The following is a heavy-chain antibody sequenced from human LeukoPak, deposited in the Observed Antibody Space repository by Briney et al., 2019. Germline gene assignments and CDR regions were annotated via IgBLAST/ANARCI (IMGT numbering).Heavy chain of an antibody. CDR1: GFTFDDYA. D-gene: IGHD3-3*01. CDR2: ISWDGGST. V-gene: IGHV3-43D*03. J-gene: IGHJ6*03. CDR3: AKEQKIWGGYYTHHYYYMDV. Sequence: PGRSLRLSCAASGFTFDDYAMHWVRQAPGKGLEWVSLISWDGGSTYYADSVKGRFTISRDNSKNSLYLQMNSLRAEDTALYYCAKEQKIWGGYYTHHYYYMDVWGKGTTVTVSS.